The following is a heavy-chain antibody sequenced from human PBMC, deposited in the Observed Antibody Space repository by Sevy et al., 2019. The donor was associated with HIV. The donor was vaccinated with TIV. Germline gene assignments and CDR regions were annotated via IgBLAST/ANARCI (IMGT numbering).Heavy chain of an antibody. CDR1: GGSISSGSYY. CDR3: AREGSTWAGWFDP. D-gene: IGHD2-2*01. J-gene: IGHJ5*02. Sequence: SETLSLTCTVSGGSISSGSYYWSWIRQPAGKGLEWIGRIYASGSTNYNPSLKSRVTISVDTSKNQFSLKLSSVTAADTAVYYCAREGSTWAGWFDPWGQGTLVTVSS. V-gene: IGHV4-61*02. CDR2: IYASGST.